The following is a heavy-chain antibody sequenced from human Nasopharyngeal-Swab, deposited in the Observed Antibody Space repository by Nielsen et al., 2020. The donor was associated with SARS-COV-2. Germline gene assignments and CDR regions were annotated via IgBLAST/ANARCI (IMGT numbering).Heavy chain of an antibody. D-gene: IGHD4-17*01. V-gene: IGHV1-46*01. CDR2: INPSGGST. CDR1: GYTFTSYY. Sequence: ASVKVSCKASGYTFTSYYMHWVRQAPGQGLEWMGIINPSGGSTSYAQKFQGRVTMTRDTSTSTVYMELRSLRSEDTAVYYCARDDYGDYGLRDWYFDLWGRGTLVTVSS. J-gene: IGHJ2*01. CDR3: ARDDYGDYGLRDWYFDL.